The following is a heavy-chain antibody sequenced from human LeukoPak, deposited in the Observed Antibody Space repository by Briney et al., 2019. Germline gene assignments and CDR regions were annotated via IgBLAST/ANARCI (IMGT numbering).Heavy chain of an antibody. CDR1: GFTFSSYD. V-gene: IGHV3-13*01. Sequence: GGSLRLSCAASGFTFSSYDMHWVRQATGKGLEWVSAIGTAGDTYYPGSVKGRFTISRENAKNSLYLQMKSLRAGDTAVYYCARALSPSQQYGDYYFDYWGQGTLVTVSS. J-gene: IGHJ4*02. CDR2: IGTAGDT. D-gene: IGHD4-17*01. CDR3: ARALSPSQQYGDYYFDY.